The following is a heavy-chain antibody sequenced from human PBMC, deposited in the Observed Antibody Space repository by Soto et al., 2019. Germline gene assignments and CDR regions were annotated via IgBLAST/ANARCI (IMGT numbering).Heavy chain of an antibody. CDR3: ARDRGYCTNGVCYRYFDY. J-gene: IGHJ4*02. D-gene: IGHD2-8*01. CDR1: GFTFSSYA. V-gene: IGHV3-30-3*01. Sequence: GGSLRLSCAASGFTFSSYAIHWVRQAPGKGLEWVAVISYDGSSKYYADSVKGRFTISRDNSKNTLYLQMNSLRAEDTAVYYCARDRGYCTNGVCYRYFDYWGQGTLVTVSS. CDR2: ISYDGSSK.